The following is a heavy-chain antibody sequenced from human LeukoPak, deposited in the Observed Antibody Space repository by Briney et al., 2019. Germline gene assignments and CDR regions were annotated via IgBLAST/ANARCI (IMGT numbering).Heavy chain of an antibody. D-gene: IGHD7-27*01. CDR3: ARELWGFDY. CDR1: GDSVSTNSAA. J-gene: IGHJ4*02. V-gene: IGHV6-1*01. Sequence: SQTLSLTCAISGDSVSTNSAAWNWIRQSRSRGLEWLGRTYYRSKWYNEYAVSVRSRITIDADTTKNQFSVHLNSVTPEDTAVYYCARELWGFDYWGQGTLVTVSS. CDR2: TYYRSKWYN.